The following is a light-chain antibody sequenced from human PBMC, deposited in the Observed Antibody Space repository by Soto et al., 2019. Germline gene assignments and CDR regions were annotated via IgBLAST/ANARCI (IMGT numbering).Light chain of an antibody. V-gene: IGKV3-11*01. Sequence: EIVLTQSPATLSLSPGERATLSCRASQSVGNNLAWYQQKSGQAPGLLIYEASTRATGIPARFSGSWSGTDFTLTISSLEPEDFAVYYCQQHANWPLTFGGGTKVEIK. CDR2: EAS. CDR1: QSVGNN. CDR3: QQHANWPLT. J-gene: IGKJ4*01.